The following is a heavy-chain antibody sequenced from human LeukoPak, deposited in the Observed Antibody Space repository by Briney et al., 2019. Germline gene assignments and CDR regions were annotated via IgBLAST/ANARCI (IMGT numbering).Heavy chain of an antibody. CDR3: ARTSARGAQFDY. CDR1: GGSISNYY. CDR2: IYASGST. Sequence: PSETLSLTCTVSGGSISNYYWSWIRRPAGMGLEWIGRIYASGSTNYNPSLKSRVTMSVDTSNNQFSLNLSSVTAADTAVYYCARTSARGAQFDYWGQGTLVTISS. J-gene: IGHJ4*02. V-gene: IGHV4-4*07. D-gene: IGHD3-10*01.